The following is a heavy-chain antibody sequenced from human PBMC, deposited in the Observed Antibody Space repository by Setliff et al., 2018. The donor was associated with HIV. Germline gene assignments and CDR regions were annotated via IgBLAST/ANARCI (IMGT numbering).Heavy chain of an antibody. D-gene: IGHD1-1*01. CDR1: GVSISRTTYF. V-gene: IGHV4-39*02. J-gene: IGHJ4*02. CDR2: IDHSGNT. CDR3: ARERLSRLGFDY. Sequence: SETLSLTCTVSGVSISRTTYFWAWIRQPPGKGLEWIGSIDHSGNTYSNSSLKSRLTMSIDTSKNDFSMNLTSVTATDTAVYYCARERLSRLGFDYWGQGTLVTVSS.